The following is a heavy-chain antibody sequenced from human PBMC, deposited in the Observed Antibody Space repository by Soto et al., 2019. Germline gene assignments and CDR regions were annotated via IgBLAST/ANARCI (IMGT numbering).Heavy chain of an antibody. J-gene: IGHJ6*03. Sequence: PSETLSLTCAVYGGSFSGYYWSWIRQPPGKGLEWIGEINHSGSTNYNPSLKSRVTISVDTSKNQFSLKLSSVTAADTAVYYCARDGACSSTSCPNRDYYYMDVWGKGTTVTVSS. CDR1: GGSFSGYY. CDR3: ARDGACSSTSCPNRDYYYMDV. D-gene: IGHD2-2*01. V-gene: IGHV4-34*01. CDR2: INHSGST.